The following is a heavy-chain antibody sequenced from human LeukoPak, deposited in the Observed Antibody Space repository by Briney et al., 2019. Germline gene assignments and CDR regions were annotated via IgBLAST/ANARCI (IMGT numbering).Heavy chain of an antibody. CDR3: ARAGGGDYEDY. CDR2: IIPIFGTA. D-gene: IGHD2-21*02. Sequence: ASVKVSCKASGGTFSSYAISWVRQAPGQGLEWMGGIIPIFGTANYAQKFQGRVTMTRDTSISTAYMELSRLRSDDTAVYYCARAGGGDYEDYWGQGTLVTVSS. V-gene: IGHV1-69*05. CDR1: GGTFSSYA. J-gene: IGHJ4*02.